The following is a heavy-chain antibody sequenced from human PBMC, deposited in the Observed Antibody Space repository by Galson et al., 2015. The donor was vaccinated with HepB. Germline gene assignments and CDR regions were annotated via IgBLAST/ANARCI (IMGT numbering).Heavy chain of an antibody. D-gene: IGHD6-19*01. V-gene: IGHV6-1*01. Sequence: CAISGDSVSSNSAAWNWIRRSPSRGLEWLGRTYYRSKWYSDYAVSVRSRVTINLDTSKNQFSLQLKSVTPEDTAVYYCGRVAGTIYYYGMDVWGQGTTVTVSS. CDR2: TYYRSKWYS. J-gene: IGHJ6*02. CDR3: GRVAGTIYYYGMDV. CDR1: GDSVSSNSAA.